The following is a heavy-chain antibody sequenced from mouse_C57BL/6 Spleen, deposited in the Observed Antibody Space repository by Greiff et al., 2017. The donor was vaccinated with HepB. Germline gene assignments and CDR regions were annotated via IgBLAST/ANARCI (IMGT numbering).Heavy chain of an antibody. CDR2: INPYNGGT. V-gene: IGHV1-19*01. CDR1: GYTFTDYY. CDR3: ARRMYDGYYYAMDY. J-gene: IGHJ4*01. Sequence: EVQLQQSGPVLVKPGASVKMSCKASGYTFTDYYMNWVKQSHGKSLEWIGVINPYNGGTSYNQKFKGKATLTVDKSSSTAYMELNSLTSEDSTVYYCARRMYDGYYYAMDYWGQGTSVTVSS. D-gene: IGHD2-3*01.